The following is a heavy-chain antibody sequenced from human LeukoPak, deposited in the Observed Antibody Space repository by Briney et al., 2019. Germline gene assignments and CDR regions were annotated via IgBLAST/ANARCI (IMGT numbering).Heavy chain of an antibody. CDR3: AKALNTRLKDWIDY. Sequence: GGTLRLSCAASGFTFSSYGMSWVRQAPGQGLEWVSAISGSGGSTYYADSVKGRFTISRDNSKNTLYLQMNSLRAEDTAVYYCAKALNTRLKDWIDYWGQGTLVTVSS. D-gene: IGHD3/OR15-3a*01. CDR1: GFTFSSYG. J-gene: IGHJ4*02. V-gene: IGHV3-23*01. CDR2: ISGSGGST.